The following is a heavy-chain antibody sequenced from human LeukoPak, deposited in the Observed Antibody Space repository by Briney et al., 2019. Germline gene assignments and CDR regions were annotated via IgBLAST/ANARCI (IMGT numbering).Heavy chain of an antibody. CDR3: AKFIVVVTAGSDY. V-gene: IGHV3-23*01. CDR1: GFTFSSYA. J-gene: IGHJ4*02. CDR2: ISGSGGST. Sequence: GGSLRLSCAASGFTFSSYAMSWVRQVPGKGLEWVSAISGSGGSTYYADSVKGRFTISRDNSKNTLYLQMNSLRAEDTAVYYCAKFIVVVTAGSDYWGQGTLVTVSS. D-gene: IGHD2-21*02.